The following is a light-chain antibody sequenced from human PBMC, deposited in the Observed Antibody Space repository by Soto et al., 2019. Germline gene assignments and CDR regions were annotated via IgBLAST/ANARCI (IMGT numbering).Light chain of an antibody. CDR1: QSVSSY. V-gene: IGKV3-15*01. CDR2: GAS. J-gene: IGKJ5*01. CDR3: QQYNNWPAIT. Sequence: ENVLTQSPATLSLSPGERATLSCRASQSVSSYLAWYQQKPGQAPRLVISGASTRATGIPARFSGSGSGTEFALTISSLQSEDFAVYYCQQYNNWPAITFGQGTRLEIK.